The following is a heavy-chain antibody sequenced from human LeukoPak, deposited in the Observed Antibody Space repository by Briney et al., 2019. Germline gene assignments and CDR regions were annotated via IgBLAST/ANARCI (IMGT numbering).Heavy chain of an antibody. CDR2: MSSSGSTI. Sequence: GGSLTLPCAASGFIFSSYSMNWLRQARGKGREWVTYMSSSGSTIHYAHSEKGRYPISRDHHKHSLYLKMHTESAEDRGVYLWARGGTSGYRSTRHFWGGNYYFDYWGQGSLVTVSS. CDR1: GFIFSSYS. CDR3: ARGGTSGYRSTRHFWGGNYYFDY. V-gene: IGHV3-48*04. D-gene: IGHD2-2*01. J-gene: IGHJ4*02.